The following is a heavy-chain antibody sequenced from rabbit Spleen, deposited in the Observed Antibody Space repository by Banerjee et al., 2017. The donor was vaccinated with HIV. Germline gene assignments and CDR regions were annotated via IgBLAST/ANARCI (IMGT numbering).Heavy chain of an antibody. V-gene: IGHV1S40*01. D-gene: IGHD4-2*01. CDR2: IYGGSLVTT. Sequence: QSLGEPGGALVKPEDSLTPPCPASGFSFSAGNYICWVRQPPGKGLQWIACIYGGSLVTTYYATWAKGRFTISKTSSTTVTLQMTSLTAADTATYFCARSYAGWSVDGVATFDLWGPGTLVTVS. J-gene: IGHJ4*01. CDR1: GFSFSAGNY. CDR3: ARSYAGWSVDGVATFDL.